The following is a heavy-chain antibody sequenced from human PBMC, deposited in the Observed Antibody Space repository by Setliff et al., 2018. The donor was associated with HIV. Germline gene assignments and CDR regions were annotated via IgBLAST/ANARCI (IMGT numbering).Heavy chain of an antibody. J-gene: IGHJ5*01. CDR2: INAGSGNT. CDR1: GYSFTDND. Sequence: ASVKVSCKASGYSFTDNDINWVRQAPGQRLEWLGWINAGSGNTRYSQKFQDRLTITRDTSARTVYMELSSLKSEDTAVYYCARVRCSGANCFNWFDFWGQGTPVTVSS. D-gene: IGHD2-15*01. CDR3: ARVRCSGANCFNWFDF. V-gene: IGHV1-3*01.